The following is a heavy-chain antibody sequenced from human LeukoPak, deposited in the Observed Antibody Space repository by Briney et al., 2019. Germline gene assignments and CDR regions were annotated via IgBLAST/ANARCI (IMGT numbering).Heavy chain of an antibody. D-gene: IGHD6-6*01. CDR1: GFTFSDYY. CDR3: AGSIAARPGRPPDAFDI. CDR2: ISSSGSTI. Sequence: GGSLRLSCAASGFTFSDYYMSWIRQAPGKGLEWVSYISSSGSTIYYADSVKGRFTISRDNAKNSLYLQMNSLRAEDTTVYYCAGSIAARPGRPPDAFDIWGQGTMVTVSS. V-gene: IGHV3-11*04. J-gene: IGHJ3*02.